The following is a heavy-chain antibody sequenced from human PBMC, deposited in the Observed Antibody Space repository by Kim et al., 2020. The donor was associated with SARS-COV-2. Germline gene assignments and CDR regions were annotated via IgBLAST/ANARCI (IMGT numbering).Heavy chain of an antibody. V-gene: IGHV4-39*02. CDR2: IYYSGST. CDR1: GGSISSSSYY. D-gene: IGHD3-10*01. Sequence: SETLSLTCTVSGGSISSSSYYWGWIRQPPGNGLERIGSIYYSGSTYYNPSLKSRVTISVDTSKNQFSLKLSSVTAADTAVYYCAREALKYYYGSGSYYNGGNFVYWGQGTLVTVSS. CDR3: AREALKYYYGSGSYYNGGNFVY. J-gene: IGHJ4*02.